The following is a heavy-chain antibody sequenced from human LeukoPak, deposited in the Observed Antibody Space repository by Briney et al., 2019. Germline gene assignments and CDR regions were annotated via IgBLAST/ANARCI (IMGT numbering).Heavy chain of an antibody. CDR2: IYHGGST. V-gene: IGHV4-59*01. D-gene: IGHD6-19*01. Sequence: SETLSLTCIVSRGSISSYYWSWIRQPPGKGLEWVGYIYHGGSTNYNPSLKSRVTISGDTSKNKFFLNLSSVTAADTAIYYCAKAEGKNPTGGRWLDWGQGTLVTVSS. CDR3: AKAEGKNPTGGRWLD. J-gene: IGHJ4*02. CDR1: RGSISSYY.